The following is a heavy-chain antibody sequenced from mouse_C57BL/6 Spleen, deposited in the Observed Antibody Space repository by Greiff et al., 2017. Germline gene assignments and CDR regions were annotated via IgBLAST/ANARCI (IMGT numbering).Heavy chain of an antibody. CDR2: IYPGDGDT. CDR1: GYAFSSSW. J-gene: IGHJ4*01. CDR3: AKRGNYDYAMDY. V-gene: IGHV1-82*01. Sequence: VQLQQSGPELVKPGASVKISCKASGYAFSSSWMNWVKQRPGKGLEWIGRIYPGDGDTNYNGKFKGKATLTADKSSSTAYMPHSSLTSEDSAVYFCAKRGNYDYAMDYWGQGTSVTVSS. D-gene: IGHD2-1*01.